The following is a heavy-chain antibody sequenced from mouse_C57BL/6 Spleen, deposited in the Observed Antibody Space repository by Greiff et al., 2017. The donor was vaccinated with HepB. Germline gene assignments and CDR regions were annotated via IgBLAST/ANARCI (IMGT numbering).Heavy chain of an antibody. D-gene: IGHD1-1*01. CDR3: ARPRYGTYAMDY. V-gene: IGHV1-26*01. CDR1: GYTFTDYY. Sequence: EVQLQQSGPELVKPGASVKISCKASGYTFTDYYMNWVKQSHGKSLEWIGDINPNNGGTSYNQKFKGKATLTVDKSSSTAYMELRSLTSEDSAVYYCARPRYGTYAMDYWGQGTSVTVSS. CDR2: INPNNGGT. J-gene: IGHJ4*01.